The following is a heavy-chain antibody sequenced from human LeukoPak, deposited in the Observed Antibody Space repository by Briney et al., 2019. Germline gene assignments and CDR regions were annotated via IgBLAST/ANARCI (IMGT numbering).Heavy chain of an antibody. CDR3: AHRSQVLVGATALYYFDY. J-gene: IGHJ4*02. V-gene: IGHV2-5*01. CDR2: IYWNDDK. D-gene: IGHD1-26*01. Sequence: SGPTLVNPTQTLTLTCTFSGFSLSTSGVGVGWIRQPPGKALEWLALIYWNDDKHYSTSLKSRLTITKDTSKNQVVLTMTNMDPVDTATYYCAHRSQVLVGATALYYFDYWGQGTLVTVSS. CDR1: GFSLSTSGVG.